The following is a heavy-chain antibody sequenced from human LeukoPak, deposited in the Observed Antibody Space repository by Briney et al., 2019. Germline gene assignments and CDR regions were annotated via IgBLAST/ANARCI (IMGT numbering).Heavy chain of an antibody. CDR3: ARDYDFWSGPYYYYGMDV. V-gene: IGHV4-34*01. D-gene: IGHD3-3*01. CDR1: GGSFSGYY. J-gene: IGHJ6*02. Sequence: SETLSLTCAVYGGSFSGYYWSWLRQPPGKGLEWIGEINHSGSTNYNPSLKSRVTMSVDTSKNQFSLKLSSVTAADTAVYYCARDYDFWSGPYYYYGMDVWGQGTTVTVPS. CDR2: INHSGST.